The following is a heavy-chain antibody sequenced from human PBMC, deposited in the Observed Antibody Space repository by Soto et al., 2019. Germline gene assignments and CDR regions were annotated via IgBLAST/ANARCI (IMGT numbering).Heavy chain of an antibody. D-gene: IGHD6-13*01. CDR3: AADLRTYSSSWYPYGMDV. CDR2: IVVGSGNT. CDR1: GFTFSSSA. J-gene: IGHJ6*02. V-gene: IGHV1-58*01. Sequence: SVKVSCKASGFTFSSSAVQWVRQARGQRLEWIGWIVVGSGNTNYAQKFQERVTITRDMSTSTAYMELSSLRSEDTAVYYCAADLRTYSSSWYPYGMDVWGQGTTVTVSS.